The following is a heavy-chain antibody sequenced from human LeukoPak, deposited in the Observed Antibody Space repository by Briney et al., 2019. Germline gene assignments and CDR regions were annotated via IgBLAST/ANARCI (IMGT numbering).Heavy chain of an antibody. CDR2: ISGSGGRT. V-gene: IGHV3-23*01. D-gene: IGHD2-21*01. CDR3: VVVSYCAVDCYDY. J-gene: IGHJ4*02. CDR1: GFTFSSYA. Sequence: GGSLRLSCAASGFTFSSYAMSWVRQAPRKGLEWVSAISGSGGRTYYADSVRGRFTISRDNSKNTVYVQMNSLRAEDTAVYFCVVVSYCAVDCYDYWGQGTLVTVSS.